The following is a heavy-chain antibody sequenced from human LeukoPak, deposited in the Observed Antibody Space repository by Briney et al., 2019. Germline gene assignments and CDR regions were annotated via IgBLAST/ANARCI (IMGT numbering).Heavy chain of an antibody. J-gene: IGHJ4*02. D-gene: IGHD3-22*01. Sequence: ASVKVSCKASGYTFTSYGISWVRQAPGQGLEWMGWISAYNGNTNYAQKLQGRVTMTTDTSTSTAYMELRSLRSDDTAVYYCARGRDDSSGYYYGYFDYWGQGTLVTVSS. CDR2: ISAYNGNT. CDR1: GYTFTSYG. V-gene: IGHV1-18*01. CDR3: ARGRDDSSGYYYGYFDY.